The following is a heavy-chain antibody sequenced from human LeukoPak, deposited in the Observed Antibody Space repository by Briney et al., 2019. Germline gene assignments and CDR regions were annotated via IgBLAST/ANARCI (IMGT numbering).Heavy chain of an antibody. J-gene: IGHJ4*02. CDR3: ARSKDILTGYCFDY. V-gene: IGHV4-4*02. Sequence: SETLSLTCAVSGGSISSINWWSWVRQPPGKGLEWIGEIYHSGSTNYNPSLKSRVTISVDTSKNQFSLKLSSVTAADTAVYYCARSKDILTGYCFDYWGQGTLVTVSS. CDR1: GGSISSINW. D-gene: IGHD3-9*01. CDR2: IYHSGST.